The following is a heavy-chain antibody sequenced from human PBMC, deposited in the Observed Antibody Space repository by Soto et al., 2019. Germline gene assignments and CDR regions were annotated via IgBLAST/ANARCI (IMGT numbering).Heavy chain of an antibody. D-gene: IGHD4-17*01. CDR3: AKASKTTVTTAFDY. V-gene: IGHV3-23*01. J-gene: IGHJ4*02. Sequence: GKGLEWVSTISGSGGSTYYADSVKGRFTISRDNSKNTLYLQMNSVRAEDSAVYYCAKASKTTVTTAFDYWGQGTLVSVSS. CDR2: ISGSGGST.